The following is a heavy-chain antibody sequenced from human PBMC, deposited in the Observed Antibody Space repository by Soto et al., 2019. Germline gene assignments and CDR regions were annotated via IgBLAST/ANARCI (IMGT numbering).Heavy chain of an antibody. D-gene: IGHD6-19*01. V-gene: IGHV3-30*03. CDR2: ISYDGSNK. J-gene: IGHJ6*02. Sequence: SLRLSCAASGFTFSSYGMHWVRQAPGKGLEWVAVISYDGSNKYYADSVKGRFTIPRDNSKNTLYLQMNSLRAEDTAVYYCAREIGSSGWYLDYYYGMDVWGQGTTGTSP. CDR3: AREIGSSGWYLDYYYGMDV. CDR1: GFTFSSYG.